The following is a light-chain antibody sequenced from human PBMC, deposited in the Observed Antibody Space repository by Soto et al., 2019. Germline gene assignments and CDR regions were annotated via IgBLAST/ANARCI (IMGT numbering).Light chain of an antibody. CDR2: GAS. CDR3: HQYNNWPPWT. CDR1: QSVSSN. V-gene: IGKV3-15*01. Sequence: EIVMTQSPATLSVSPGERATLSCRASQSVSSNLAWYQQKPGQAPRLLIYGASTRATGIPARFRGSGSGTEFTLTISSLQSEDFAVYYCHQYNNWPPWTFGQGTKVELK. J-gene: IGKJ1*01.